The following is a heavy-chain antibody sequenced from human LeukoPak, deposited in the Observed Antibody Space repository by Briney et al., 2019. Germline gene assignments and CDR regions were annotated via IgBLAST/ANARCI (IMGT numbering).Heavy chain of an antibody. V-gene: IGHV4-34*01. CDR3: AVEGGQQLVRAHY. J-gene: IGHJ4*02. CDR1: DGSFNGSFSGYF. CDR2: INHRGST. D-gene: IGHD6-13*01. Sequence: SETLSLTCAVYDGSFNGSFSGYFWSWIRQPPGKGLEWLGEINHRGSTNYNPSLKSRVTISLDTSKKQFSLTLISVPAADTAVYYCAVEGGQQLVRAHYWGQGTLVTVSS.